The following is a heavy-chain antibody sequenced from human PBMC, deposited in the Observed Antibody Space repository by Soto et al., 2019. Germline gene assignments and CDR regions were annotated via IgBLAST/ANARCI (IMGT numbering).Heavy chain of an antibody. CDR3: ARDRLITYGAKIAPDH. J-gene: IGHJ5*02. CDR1: GFTFSDFG. CDR2: IWYDGSYQ. Sequence: GGSLRLSCKASGFTFSDFGMHWVRQAPGKGLEWVSAIWYDGSYQYYADSVRGRFTTSRDNSNNTLLLEMNSLRVEDTAVYYCARDRLITYGAKIAPDHWGQGALVTVSS. V-gene: IGHV3-33*01. D-gene: IGHD3-16*01.